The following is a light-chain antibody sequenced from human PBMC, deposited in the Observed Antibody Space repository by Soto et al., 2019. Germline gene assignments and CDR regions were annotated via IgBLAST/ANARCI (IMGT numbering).Light chain of an antibody. CDR2: GVF. Sequence: ETVLTQSPGTVSLYPGERATLSCTTSQSVRSNYLAWYQQKPGQAPRLVVYGVFNRDTGIPDRFSSSGSGTDFTFTISGLEPEDSAVYYCQHYDGSPRTFGQGTNLEI. CDR1: QSVRSNY. V-gene: IGKV3-20*01. J-gene: IGKJ2*01. CDR3: QHYDGSPRT.